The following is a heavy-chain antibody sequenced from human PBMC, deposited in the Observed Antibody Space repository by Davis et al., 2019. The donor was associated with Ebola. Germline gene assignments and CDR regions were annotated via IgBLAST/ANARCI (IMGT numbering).Heavy chain of an antibody. V-gene: IGHV1-8*01. CDR2: MNPNSGNT. CDR3: ARGRTVTTHNWFDP. Sequence: AASVKVSCKASGYTFTSYDINWVRQATGQGLEWMGWMNPNSGNTGYAQKFQGRVTLTRNTSISTAYMELSSLRSEDTAVYYCARGRTVTTHNWFDPWGQGTLVTVSS. D-gene: IGHD4-17*01. CDR1: GYTFTSYD. J-gene: IGHJ5*02.